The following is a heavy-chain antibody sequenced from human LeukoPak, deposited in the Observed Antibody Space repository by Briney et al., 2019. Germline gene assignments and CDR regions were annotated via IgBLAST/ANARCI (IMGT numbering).Heavy chain of an antibody. D-gene: IGHD5-12*01. Sequence: SGGSLRLSCAASGFISSNYWMSWVRQAPGKGLEWVANIKQDGSEKYYVDSVKGRFTISRDNAKNSLYLQMNSLRAEDTAVYYCAKEAGYSGYDYPDYWGQGTLVTVSS. CDR1: GFISSNYW. J-gene: IGHJ4*02. CDR2: IKQDGSEK. V-gene: IGHV3-7*03. CDR3: AKEAGYSGYDYPDY.